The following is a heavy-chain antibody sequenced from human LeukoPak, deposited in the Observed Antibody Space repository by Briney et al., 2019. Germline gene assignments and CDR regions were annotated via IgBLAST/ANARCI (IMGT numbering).Heavy chain of an antibody. CDR2: ISYDGSNK. J-gene: IGHJ4*02. CDR1: GFTFSSYP. D-gene: IGHD5-24*01. Sequence: QPGESLRLSCVASGFTFSSYPMHWVRQAPGKGLEWVAVISYDGSNKYYADSVKGRFTISRDNSKNTLYLQMNSLRAEDTAVYYCARDYREDGYNRRRGLFDYWGQGTLVTVSS. CDR3: ARDYREDGYNRRRGLFDY. V-gene: IGHV3-30*01.